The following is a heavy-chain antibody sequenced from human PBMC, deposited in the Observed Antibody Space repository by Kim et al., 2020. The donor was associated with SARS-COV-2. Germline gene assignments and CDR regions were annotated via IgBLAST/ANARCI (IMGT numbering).Heavy chain of an antibody. D-gene: IGHD3-3*01. CDR1: GGSISSGGYY. CDR2: IYYSGST. Sequence: SETLSLTCTVSGGSISSGGYYWSWIRQHPGKGLEWIGYIYYSGSTYYNPSLKSRVTISVDTSKNQFSLKLSSVTAADTAVYYCARSVPFGVVIAPYFDYWGQGTLVTVSS. J-gene: IGHJ4*02. V-gene: IGHV4-31*03. CDR3: ARSVPFGVVIAPYFDY.